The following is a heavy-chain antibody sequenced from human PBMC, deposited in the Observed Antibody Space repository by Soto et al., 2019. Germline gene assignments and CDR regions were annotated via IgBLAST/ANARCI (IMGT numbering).Heavy chain of an antibody. CDR1: GFTFSSFA. CDR2: ISNHGGST. CDR3: VKSFVSSISGSSYYYGWDV. Sequence: GGSLRLSCSASGFTFSSFAMHWVRQAPDKGLHYVSAISNHGGSTYYADSVKGRFTMSRDNSKSTLFLQMSSLSPEDTGVYYCVKSFVSSISGSSYYYGWDVWGQGTTVTVSS. D-gene: IGHD3-3*02. J-gene: IGHJ6*02. V-gene: IGHV3-64D*06.